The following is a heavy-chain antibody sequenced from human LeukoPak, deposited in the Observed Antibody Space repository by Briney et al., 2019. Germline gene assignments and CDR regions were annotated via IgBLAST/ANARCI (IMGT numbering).Heavy chain of an antibody. J-gene: IGHJ4*02. CDR1: GASISSYY. D-gene: IGHD3-10*01. CDR2: IYTSGST. Sequence: SETLSLTCTVSGASISSYYWTWIRQPAGKGLEWIGRIYTSGSTNYNPSLKSRVTMSVDTSKNQFSLKLSSVTAADTAVYYCAREDYYGTNFDYWGQGTLVTVSS. V-gene: IGHV4-4*07. CDR3: AREDYYGTNFDY.